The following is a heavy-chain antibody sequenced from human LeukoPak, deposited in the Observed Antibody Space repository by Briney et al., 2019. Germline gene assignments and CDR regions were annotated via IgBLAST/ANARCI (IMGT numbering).Heavy chain of an antibody. CDR2: IYYSGST. Sequence: PSETLSLTCTVSGGSISSYYWSWIRQPPGKGLEWIGYIYYSGSTNYNPSLKSRVTISVDMSKNQFSLKLSSVAAADTAVYYCASTPCDSSGYYHEPFDYWGQGTLVTVSS. V-gene: IGHV4-59*01. J-gene: IGHJ4*02. CDR1: GGSISSYY. D-gene: IGHD3-22*01. CDR3: ASTPCDSSGYYHEPFDY.